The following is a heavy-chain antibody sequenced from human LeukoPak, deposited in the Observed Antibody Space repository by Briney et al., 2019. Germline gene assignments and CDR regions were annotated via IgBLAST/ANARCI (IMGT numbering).Heavy chain of an antibody. CDR3: ARAGSSSFGHGFLADYYYYYYTDV. CDR1: GFTFDAYG. J-gene: IGHJ6*03. CDR2: INWNGGST. D-gene: IGHD6-6*01. V-gene: IGHV3-20*04. Sequence: GGSLRLSCAASGFTFDAYGMSWVRPAPGKGLEWVSGINWNGGSTGYADSVKGRFTISRDNAKNSLYLQMNSLRAEDTALYYCARAGSSSFGHGFLADYYYYYYTDVWGKGTTVTVSS.